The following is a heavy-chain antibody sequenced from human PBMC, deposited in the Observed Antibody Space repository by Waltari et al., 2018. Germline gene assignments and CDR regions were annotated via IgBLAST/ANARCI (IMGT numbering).Heavy chain of an antibody. CDR1: GGSISSYY. J-gene: IGHJ5*02. D-gene: IGHD3-3*01. V-gene: IGHV4-59*01. CDR3: ARVVETYYDFWSGYYGRSEGWFNP. Sequence: QVQLQESGPGLVKPSETLSLTCTVSGGSISSYYWSWIRKPPGKGLEWMGYIYYSGSTNYNPSLKSRVTISVDTSKNQFSLKLSSVTAADTAVYYCARVVETYYDFWSGYYGRSEGWFNPWGQGTLVTVSS. CDR2: IYYSGST.